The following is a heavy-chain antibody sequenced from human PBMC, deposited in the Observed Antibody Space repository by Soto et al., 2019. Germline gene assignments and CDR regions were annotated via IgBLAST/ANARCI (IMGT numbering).Heavy chain of an antibody. CDR2: VRASGLNT. J-gene: IGHJ4*02. Sequence: EVQLLESGGKLVQPGGSLTLSCAASGFTFSTYAMAWVRQAPGKGLEWVSGVRASGLNTDYADPVKGRFYISRDNSKYTVSMHMNRLRAQDTALYSCVKDRPRRTSGYVFDYWGQGTPVSVSS. CDR1: GFTFSTYA. D-gene: IGHD5-18*01. V-gene: IGHV3-23*01. CDR3: VKDRPRRTSGYVFDY.